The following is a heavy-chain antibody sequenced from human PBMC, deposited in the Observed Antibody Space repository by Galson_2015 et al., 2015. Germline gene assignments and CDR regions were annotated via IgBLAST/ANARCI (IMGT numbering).Heavy chain of an antibody. CDR1: GFTVSSNY. J-gene: IGHJ4*02. Sequence: SLRLSCAASGFTVSSNYMSWVRQAPGKGLEWVSVIYSGGSTYYADSVKGRFTISRDNSKNTLYLQMNSLRAEDTAVYYCARGASAWFGEFDYWGQGTLVTVSS. V-gene: IGHV3-53*01. CDR2: IYSGGST. D-gene: IGHD3-10*01. CDR3: ARGASAWFGEFDY.